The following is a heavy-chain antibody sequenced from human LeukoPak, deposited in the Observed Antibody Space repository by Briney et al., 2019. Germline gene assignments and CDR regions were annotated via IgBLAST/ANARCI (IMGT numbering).Heavy chain of an antibody. V-gene: IGHV1-8*01. J-gene: IGHJ6*03. D-gene: IGHD1-26*01. CDR3: ARVIEWEVISHYYYIDV. CDR1: GYTFTTYG. CDR2: MNPNSDDT. Sequence: ASVKVSCKASGYTFTTYGINWVRQATGQGLEWMGWMNPNSDDTGYAQKFQGRVTMTRNTSINTAYMELSSLRSEDTAVYYCARVIEWEVISHYYYIDVWGKGTTVTISS.